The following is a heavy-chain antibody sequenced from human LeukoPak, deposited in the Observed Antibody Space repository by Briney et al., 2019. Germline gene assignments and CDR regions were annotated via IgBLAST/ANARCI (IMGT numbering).Heavy chain of an antibody. D-gene: IGHD1-26*01. CDR2: ISYDGSNK. Sequence: PGGSLRLSCAASGFTFSSYGMHWVRQAPGKGLEWVAVISYDGSNKYYADSVKGRFTISRDNSKNTLYLQMNSLRAEDTAVYYCAKDLRWRGNSGSPGYWGQGTLVTVSS. V-gene: IGHV3-30*18. CDR1: GFTFSSYG. CDR3: AKDLRWRGNSGSPGY. J-gene: IGHJ4*02.